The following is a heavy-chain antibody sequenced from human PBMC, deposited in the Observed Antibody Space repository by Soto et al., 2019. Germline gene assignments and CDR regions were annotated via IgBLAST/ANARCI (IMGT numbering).Heavy chain of an antibody. CDR2: ISDSGDST. V-gene: IGHV3-23*01. J-gene: IGHJ4*02. CDR3: AKDGFSGSGKYYFDY. Sequence: GGSLRLSCAASGFTFSNYAMNWVRQAPGKGLEWVSVISDSGDSTYYADSVKGRFTISRDKSKNTLYLHMNSLTAEDTAVYYCAKDGFSGSGKYYFDYWGQGTLVTVSS. D-gene: IGHD3-10*01. CDR1: GFTFSNYA.